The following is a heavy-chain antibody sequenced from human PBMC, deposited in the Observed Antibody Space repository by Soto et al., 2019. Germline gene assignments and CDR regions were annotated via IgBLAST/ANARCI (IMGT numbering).Heavy chain of an antibody. Sequence: QVQLVQSGAEVKKPGASVKVSCKASGYTFTSYYMHWVRQAPGQGLEWMGIINPSGGSTSYAQKFQGRVTRTRDTSTSTVYMELSSLRSEDTAVYYCARGNLFYDSRGYYHEVFDYWGQGPLVTVSS. D-gene: IGHD3-22*01. V-gene: IGHV1-46*01. CDR2: INPSGGST. CDR3: ARGNLFYDSRGYYHEVFDY. J-gene: IGHJ4*02. CDR1: GYTFTSYY.